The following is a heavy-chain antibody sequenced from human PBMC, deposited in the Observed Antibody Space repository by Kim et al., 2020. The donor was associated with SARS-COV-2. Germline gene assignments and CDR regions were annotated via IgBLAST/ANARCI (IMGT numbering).Heavy chain of an antibody. D-gene: IGHD1-26*01. Sequence: SETLSLTCTVSGGSISSSRYYWGWIRQPPGKGLEWIGSIYYSGSTYYNPSLKSRVTISVDTSKNQFSLKLSSVTAADTAVYYCARGSGSYLLNYYYYYGMDVWGQGTTVTVSS. CDR2: IYYSGST. CDR1: GGSISSSRYY. J-gene: IGHJ6*02. V-gene: IGHV4-39*01. CDR3: ARGSGSYLLNYYYYYGMDV.